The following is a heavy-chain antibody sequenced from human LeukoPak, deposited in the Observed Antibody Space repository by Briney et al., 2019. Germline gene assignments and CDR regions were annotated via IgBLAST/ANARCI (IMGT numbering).Heavy chain of an antibody. Sequence: PGGSLRLSCAASGFTFSSYAMSWVRQAPGRGLEWVSGISGSGDSTNYADSVKGRFTSSRDNSKNTLFLQMNMLRAEDTAVYYCAKIPVSYSSGWSNFGYWGQGTLVTVPS. CDR3: AKIPVSYSSGWSNFGY. J-gene: IGHJ4*02. CDR2: ISGSGDST. CDR1: GFTFSSYA. V-gene: IGHV3-23*01. D-gene: IGHD6-19*01.